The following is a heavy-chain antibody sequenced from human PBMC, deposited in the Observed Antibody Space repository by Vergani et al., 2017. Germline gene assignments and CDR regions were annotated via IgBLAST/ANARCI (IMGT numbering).Heavy chain of an antibody. CDR1: GGSFSGYY. CDR2: INHSGST. J-gene: IGHJ4*02. CDR3: RAAAGTRGYFDY. Sequence: QLQLQESGPGLVKPSETLSLTCAVYGGSFSGYYWSWIRQPPGKGLEWIGEINHSGSTNYNPSLKSRVTISVDTSKNQFSLKLSSVTAADTAVYYCRAAAGTRGYFDYWGQGTLVTVSS. V-gene: IGHV4-34*09. D-gene: IGHD6-13*01.